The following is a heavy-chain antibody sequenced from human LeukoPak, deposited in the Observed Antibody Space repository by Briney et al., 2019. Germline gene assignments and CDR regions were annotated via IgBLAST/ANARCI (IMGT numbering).Heavy chain of an antibody. CDR3: ARDLDTAMAEPDY. J-gene: IGHJ4*02. CDR1: GFTFSSYS. V-gene: IGHV3-48*01. Sequence: GGSLRLSCAASGFTFSSYSMNWVRQAPGKGLEWVSYISSSSSTIYYADSVKGRLTISRDNAKNSLYLQMNSLRAEDTAVYYCARDLDTAMAEPDYWGQGTLVTVSS. D-gene: IGHD5-18*01. CDR2: ISSSSSTI.